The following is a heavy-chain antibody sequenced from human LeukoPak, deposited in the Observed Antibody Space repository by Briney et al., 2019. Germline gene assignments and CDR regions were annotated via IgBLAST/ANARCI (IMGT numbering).Heavy chain of an antibody. D-gene: IGHD2-2*01. CDR2: ISFDGSNK. J-gene: IGHJ4*02. CDR1: GFTFSDYA. V-gene: IGHV3-30*04. Sequence: PGGSLRLSCAASGFTFSDYAMRWVRHTPGKGLEWVAVISFDGSNKFFADSMKGRFTISRDNSKNTVYLQMSSLRAEDTAVYFCARDGYCSSTNCPYYLDYWGQGTLVTVSS. CDR3: ARDGYCSSTNCPYYLDY.